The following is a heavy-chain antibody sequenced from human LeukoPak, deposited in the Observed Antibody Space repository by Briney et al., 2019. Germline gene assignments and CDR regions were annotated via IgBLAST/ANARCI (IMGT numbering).Heavy chain of an antibody. CDR3: ARGRITIIVVVPSPFDY. Sequence: PSDTLSLTCAVSGYSISSGYYWSWLRPPPGKGLEWIGSIYHSGRTYYNPSLKSRVTISVDTSKNQFSMKLSTVTAADTAVYYCARGRITIIVVVPSPFDYWGQGTLVTVSS. CDR2: IYHSGRT. V-gene: IGHV4-38-2*01. CDR1: GYSISSGYY. J-gene: IGHJ4*02. D-gene: IGHD3-22*01.